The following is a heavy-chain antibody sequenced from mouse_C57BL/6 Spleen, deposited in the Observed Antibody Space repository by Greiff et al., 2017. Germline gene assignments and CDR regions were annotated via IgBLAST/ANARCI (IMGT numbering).Heavy chain of an antibody. J-gene: IGHJ3*01. CDR2: IYPRSGNT. CDR3: ASVCEVTDAGFAY. Sequence: QVQLQQSGAELARPGASVKLSCKASGYTFTSYGISWVKQRTGQGLEWIGEIYPRSGNTYYNEKFKGKATLTADKSSSTAYMELRSLTSEDSAVYFCASVCEVTDAGFAYWGQGTLVTVSA. V-gene: IGHV1-81*01. D-gene: IGHD2-2*01. CDR1: GYTFTSYG.